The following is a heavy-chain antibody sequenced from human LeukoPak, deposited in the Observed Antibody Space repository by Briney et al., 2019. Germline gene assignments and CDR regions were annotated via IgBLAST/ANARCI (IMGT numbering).Heavy chain of an antibody. CDR2: IIPIFGTA. Sequence: SVKVSCKASGGTFSSYAISWVRQAPGQGLEWMGGIIPIFGTANYAQKFQGRVTITADESTSTAYMELSSLRSEDTAVYYCARDLGDGARGVNGGYFDYWGQGTLVTVSS. CDR3: ARDLGDGARGVNGGYFDY. CDR1: GGTFSSYA. D-gene: IGHD3-10*01. J-gene: IGHJ4*02. V-gene: IGHV1-69*01.